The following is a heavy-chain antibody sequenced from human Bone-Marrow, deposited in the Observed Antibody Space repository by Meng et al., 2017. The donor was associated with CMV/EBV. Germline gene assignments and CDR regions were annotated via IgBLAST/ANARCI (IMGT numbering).Heavy chain of an antibody. V-gene: IGHV4-39*07. CDR2: VYYGGNA. D-gene: IGHD1-14*01. J-gene: IGHJ5*02. CDR1: GASIRTSSYY. Sequence: SETLSLTCTVSGASIRTSSYYWGWIRQPPGKGLEWIGSVYYGGNAYYNASLKSRVSISVDTSKSQFSLNLRAMAAADTAVYYCVRDQGLPRPGTEFDTWGQGTQVTVSS. CDR3: VRDQGLPRPGTEFDT.